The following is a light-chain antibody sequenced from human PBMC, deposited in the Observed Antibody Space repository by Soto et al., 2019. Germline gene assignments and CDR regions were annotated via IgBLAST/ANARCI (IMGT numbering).Light chain of an antibody. Sequence: EIVMTQSPATLSVSPGERATLSCRASQSVSSNLAWYQQKPGQAPRILIYGASTSATGIPARFSGSGSGTEFTLTISSLQSEDFAVYYCQQYNNWPRTFGKGTKVEIK. CDR1: QSVSSN. J-gene: IGKJ1*01. CDR2: GAS. V-gene: IGKV3-15*01. CDR3: QQYNNWPRT.